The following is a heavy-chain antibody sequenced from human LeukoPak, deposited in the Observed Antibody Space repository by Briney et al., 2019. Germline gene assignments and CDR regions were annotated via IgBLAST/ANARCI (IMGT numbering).Heavy chain of an antibody. D-gene: IGHD1-1*01. V-gene: IGHV3-30*03. J-gene: IGHJ4*02. CDR2: ISFDGNYK. CDR3: ATSTSGTTDLGGY. Sequence: GGTLRLSCAASGFTFSSYGMSWVRQAPGKGLEWVALISFDGNYKNYVDSVKGRFTISRDNSKNTLYLHMNSLRGEDTAVYYCATSTSGTTDLGGYWGQGTQVTVSS. CDR1: GFTFSSYG.